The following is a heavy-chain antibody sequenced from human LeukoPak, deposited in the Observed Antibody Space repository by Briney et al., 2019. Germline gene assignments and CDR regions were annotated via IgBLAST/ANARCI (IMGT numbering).Heavy chain of an antibody. CDR2: IWYDGSNK. CDR1: GFTFSNAW. V-gene: IGHV3-33*08. CDR3: ARADYDSSGYSPDY. Sequence: PGGSLRLSCAASGFTFSNAWMSWVRQAPGKGLEWVAVIWYDGSNKYYADSVKGRFTISRDNSKNTLYLQMNSLRAEDTAVYYCARADYDSSGYSPDYWGQGTLVTVSS. D-gene: IGHD3-22*01. J-gene: IGHJ4*02.